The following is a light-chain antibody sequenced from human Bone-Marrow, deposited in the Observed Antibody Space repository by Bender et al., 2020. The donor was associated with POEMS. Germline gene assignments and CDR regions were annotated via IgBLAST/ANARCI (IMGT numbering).Light chain of an antibody. V-gene: IGLV2-14*03. CDR1: STVFGGGNF. Sequence: QSALTQPASVSGSPGQSITISCTGTSTVFGGGNFVSWYQHHAGKAPKLMIYDVSNRPSGVSFRFSGSKSGNTASLTISGLQAEDEADYYCSSYTTTNTRYVFGGGTKVTVL. CDR3: SSYTTTNTRYV. CDR2: DVS. J-gene: IGLJ1*01.